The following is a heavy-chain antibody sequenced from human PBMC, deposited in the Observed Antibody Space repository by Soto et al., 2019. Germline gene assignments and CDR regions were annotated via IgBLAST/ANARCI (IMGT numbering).Heavy chain of an antibody. J-gene: IGHJ4*02. CDR3: AIDPGTVVTAYYFGY. CDR2: ISYDGSNK. D-gene: IGHD2-21*02. Sequence: PGGSLRLSCAASGFTFSSYAMHWVRQAPGKGLEWVAVISYDGSNKYYADSVKGRFTLSRDNSKNTLYLQMNSLRAEDTAAYYCAIDPGTVVTAYYFGYWGQGT. CDR1: GFTFSSYA. V-gene: IGHV3-30-3*01.